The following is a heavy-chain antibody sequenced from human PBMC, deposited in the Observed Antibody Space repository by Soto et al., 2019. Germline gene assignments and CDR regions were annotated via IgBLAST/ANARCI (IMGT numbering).Heavy chain of an antibody. CDR2: IKSKALGGTT. V-gene: IGHV3-15*07. D-gene: IGHD3-22*01. Sequence: GALRLSCSGSCFTFSNAWINWVRQAPGKGLEWVGRIKSKALGGTTDFAAPVRGRFAITRDDSRNMAYMQMNTLNTEDTAVYFCTTDSYSTMIEARFDYWGHGTLVTVSS. CDR1: CFTFSNAW. CDR3: TTDSYSTMIEARFDY. J-gene: IGHJ4*01.